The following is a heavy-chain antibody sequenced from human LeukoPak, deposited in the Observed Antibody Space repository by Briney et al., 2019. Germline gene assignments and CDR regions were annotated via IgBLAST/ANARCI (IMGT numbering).Heavy chain of an antibody. CDR3: ARWGGDYDSSGYYGLWYFDY. CDR1: GCTFTSYY. Sequence: ASVTVSCKASGCTFTSYYMHGVRQAPGEGLEGMGIMNPSGWSTSYAQRFQGSVTMTRDTSTRTVYMELSGLRSEDTAVYYCARWGGDYDSSGYYGLWYFDYWGQGTLVTVSS. D-gene: IGHD3-22*01. V-gene: IGHV1-46*01. J-gene: IGHJ4*02. CDR2: MNPSGWST.